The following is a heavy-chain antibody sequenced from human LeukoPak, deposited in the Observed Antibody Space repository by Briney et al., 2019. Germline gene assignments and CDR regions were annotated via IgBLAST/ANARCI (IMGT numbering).Heavy chain of an antibody. Sequence: KPSGTLSLTCTVSGGSISSSSYYWGWIRQPPGKGLEWIGSIYYSGSTYYNPSLKSRVTISVDTSKNQFSLKLGSVTAADTAVYYCVSRITIFGVVIADYFAYWGQGTLVTVSS. D-gene: IGHD3-3*01. CDR3: VSRITIFGVVIADYFAY. V-gene: IGHV4-39*01. CDR2: IYYSGST. CDR1: GGSISSSSYY. J-gene: IGHJ4*02.